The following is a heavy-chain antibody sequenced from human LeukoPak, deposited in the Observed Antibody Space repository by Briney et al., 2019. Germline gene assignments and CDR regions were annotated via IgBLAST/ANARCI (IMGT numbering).Heavy chain of an antibody. CDR3: AKDYGYCIVGSCDGGAFDI. J-gene: IGHJ3*02. CDR2: ISGSGGNT. D-gene: IGHD2-15*01. CDR1: GFTFSSYA. Sequence: RAGGSLRLSCAASGFTFSSYAMSWVRQAPGKGLEWVSGISGSGGNTYYADSVKGRFTISRDNSKNTLYLQMNSLRAEDTAVYYCAKDYGYCIVGSCDGGAFDIWGQGTMVTVSS. V-gene: IGHV3-23*01.